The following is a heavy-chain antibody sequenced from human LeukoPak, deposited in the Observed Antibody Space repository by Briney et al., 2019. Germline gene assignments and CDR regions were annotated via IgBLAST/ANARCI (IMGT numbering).Heavy chain of an antibody. J-gene: IGHJ6*03. D-gene: IGHD3-3*01. CDR3: ARGVLKVIMGYYYYYMDV. V-gene: IGHV1-2*02. Sequence: ASVKVSCKASGYTFTGYYMHWVRQAPGQGLEWMGWINPNSGGTNYAQKFQGRVTMTRDTSISTAYMELSRLRSDDTAVYYRARGVLKVIMGYYYYYMDVWGKGTTVTVSS. CDR1: GYTFTGYY. CDR2: INPNSGGT.